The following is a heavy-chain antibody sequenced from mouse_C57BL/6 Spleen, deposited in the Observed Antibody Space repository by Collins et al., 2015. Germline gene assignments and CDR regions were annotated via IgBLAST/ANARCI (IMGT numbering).Heavy chain of an antibody. CDR3: ARGDSSGYEWFAY. CDR1: GYTFTCYW. D-gene: IGHD3-2*02. CDR2: IHPNSGST. Sequence: QVQLQQPGAELVKPGASVKLSCKASGYTFTCYWMHWVKQRPGQGLEWIGMIHPNSGSTNYNEKFKSKATLTVDKSSSTAYMQLSSLTSEDSAVYYCARGDSSGYEWFAYWGQGTLVTVSA. V-gene: IGHV1-64*01. J-gene: IGHJ3*01.